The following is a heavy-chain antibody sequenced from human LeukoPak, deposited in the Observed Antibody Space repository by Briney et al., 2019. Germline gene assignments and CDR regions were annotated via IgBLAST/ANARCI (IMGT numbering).Heavy chain of an antibody. CDR3: AKSSDYDILTGYSDYYYYYMDV. CDR1: GFTFSSYG. J-gene: IGHJ6*03. CDR2: ISGSGGST. Sequence: GGSLRLSCAASGFTFSSYGMSWVRQAPGKGLEWVSAISGSGGSTYYADSVKGRFTISRDNSKNTLYLQMNSLRAEDTAVYYCAKSSDYDILTGYSDYYYYYMDVWGKGTKVTISS. V-gene: IGHV3-23*01. D-gene: IGHD3-9*01.